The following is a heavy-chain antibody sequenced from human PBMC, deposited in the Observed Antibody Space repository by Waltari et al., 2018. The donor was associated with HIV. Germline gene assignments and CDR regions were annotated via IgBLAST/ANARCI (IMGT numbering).Heavy chain of an antibody. CDR1: GFSFGDYD. J-gene: IGHJ3*02. Sequence: EAQLLESGGGLVQPGGSLRVSCDASGFSFGDYDMSWVRQAPGKGLQWVSSISRNGAKTHYGDSVSGRFTISRDNSKNTLSLQMDSLRVEDTAVYYCAKDGAIDIWGQGTMVTVSS. CDR3: AKDGAIDI. CDR2: ISRNGAKT. V-gene: IGHV3-23*01.